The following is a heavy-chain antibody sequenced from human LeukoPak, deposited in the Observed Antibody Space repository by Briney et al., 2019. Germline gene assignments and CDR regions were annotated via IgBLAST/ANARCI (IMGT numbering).Heavy chain of an antibody. V-gene: IGHV4-34*01. CDR1: GGSFSGYY. Sequence: SETLSLTCAVYGGSFSGYYWSWIRLPPGKGLEWIGEINHSGSTNYNPSLKSRVTISVDTSKNQFSLKLSSVTAADTAVYYCARGPGLWSFDYWGQGTLVTVSS. CDR2: INHSGST. CDR3: ARGPGLWSFDY. J-gene: IGHJ4*02. D-gene: IGHD5-18*01.